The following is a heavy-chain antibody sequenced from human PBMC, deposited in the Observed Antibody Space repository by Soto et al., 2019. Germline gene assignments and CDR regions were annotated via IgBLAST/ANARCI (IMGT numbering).Heavy chain of an antibody. CDR2: IYYSGST. CDR3: ARGDCTNGVCYTFDY. J-gene: IGHJ4*02. D-gene: IGHD2-8*01. V-gene: IGHV4-30-4*01. Sequence: PSETLSLTCTVSGGSISSGDYYWSWIRQPPGKGLEWIGYIYYSGSTYYNPSLKSRVTISVDTSKNQFSLKLSSVTAADTAVYYCARGDCTNGVCYTFDYWGQGTLVTVSS. CDR1: GGSISSGDYY.